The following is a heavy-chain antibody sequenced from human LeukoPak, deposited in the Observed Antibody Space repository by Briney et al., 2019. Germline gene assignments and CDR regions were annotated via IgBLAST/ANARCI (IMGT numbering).Heavy chain of an antibody. CDR1: GFPFGDYS. Sequence: GGSLRLSCTASGFPFGDYSMIWVRQAPGKGLEWVGSIRGETYGGTTEYAASVKGRLILSRDDSKSIAYLQLSSLRTEDTAVYYCTRERIPGLFGVLFWGQGTLVTVSS. CDR2: IRGETYGGTT. V-gene: IGHV3-49*04. J-gene: IGHJ4*02. CDR3: TRERIPGLFGVLF. D-gene: IGHD3-10*01.